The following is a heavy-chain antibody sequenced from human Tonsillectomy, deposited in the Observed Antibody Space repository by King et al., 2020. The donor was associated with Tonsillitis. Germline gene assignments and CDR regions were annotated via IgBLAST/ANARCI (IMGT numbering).Heavy chain of an antibody. V-gene: IGHV2-70*11. CDR3: ARLTYSSSWYIFDY. J-gene: IGHJ4*02. D-gene: IGHD6-13*01. CDR1: GFSLSTSGMC. CDR2: IDWDDDK. Sequence: VTLKESGPALVKPTQTLTLTCTFSGFSLSTSGMCVSWIRQPPGKALEWLARIDWDDDKYYSTSLKTRLTISKDTSKNQVVLTMTNMDPVDTATYYCARLTYSSSWYIFDYWGQGTLVTVSS.